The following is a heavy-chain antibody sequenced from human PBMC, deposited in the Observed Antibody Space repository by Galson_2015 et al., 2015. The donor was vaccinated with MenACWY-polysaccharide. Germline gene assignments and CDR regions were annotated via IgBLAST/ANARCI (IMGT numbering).Heavy chain of an antibody. D-gene: IGHD3-16*01. CDR3: ARGGRAASNRNWFDP. V-gene: IGHV4-31*03. J-gene: IGHJ5*02. CDR2: ISFDGGT. Sequence: TLSLTCTVSGDSITSGGYFWSWIRQHPGKGLEWIASISFDGGTYYNPSLKSRVTMSLDTPKNQFSLQLNSVTAADTAVYYCARGGRAASNRNWFDPWGQGTLVTVSS. CDR1: GDSITSGGYF.